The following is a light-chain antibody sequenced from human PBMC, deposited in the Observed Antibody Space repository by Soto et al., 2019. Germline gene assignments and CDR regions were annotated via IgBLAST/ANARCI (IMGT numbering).Light chain of an antibody. CDR1: QSVTSSY. V-gene: IGKV3-20*01. CDR2: SAS. Sequence: EIVLTQSPGTLSLSPGERATLSCRASQSVTSSYLAWYQQKPGQAPRLLIYSASSRATGIPDRFSGSGSGTDFTLTISRLEPADFAVYYCQQYGSSPPLTFGQGTKVEIK. CDR3: QQYGSSPPLT. J-gene: IGKJ1*01.